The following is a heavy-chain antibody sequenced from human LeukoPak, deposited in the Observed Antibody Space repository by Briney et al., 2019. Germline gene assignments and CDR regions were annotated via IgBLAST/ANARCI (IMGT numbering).Heavy chain of an antibody. D-gene: IGHD2-2*01. J-gene: IGHJ4*02. CDR2: ISSSGSTL. Sequence: GGSLRLSFAASGLTFSSYSMNWVRQAPGKGLDGVSYISSSGSTLFSADYVKGRFTISRDNAKNSLSLQVTSLRDEDTAVYYCARDFCSTTRCHRPYYFDYWGQGTLVTVSS. V-gene: IGHV3-48*02. CDR3: ARDFCSTTRCHRPYYFDY. CDR1: GLTFSSYS.